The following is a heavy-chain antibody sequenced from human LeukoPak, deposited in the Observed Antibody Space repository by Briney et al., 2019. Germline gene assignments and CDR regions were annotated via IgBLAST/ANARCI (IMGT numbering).Heavy chain of an antibody. CDR2: ISYDGSNK. CDR1: GFTFSSYA. V-gene: IGHV3-30*04. D-gene: IGHD3-9*01. Sequence: GGSLRLSCAASGFTFSSYAMHWVRQAPGKGLEWVAVISYDGSNKYYADSVKGRFTISRDNSKNTLYLQMNSLRAEDTAVYYCARSGNYDILTGYPSHYFDYWGQGTLVTVSS. J-gene: IGHJ4*02. CDR3: ARSGNYDILTGYPSHYFDY.